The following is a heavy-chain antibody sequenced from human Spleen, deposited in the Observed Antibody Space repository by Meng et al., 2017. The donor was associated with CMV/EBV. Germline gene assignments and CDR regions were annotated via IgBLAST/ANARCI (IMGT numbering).Heavy chain of an antibody. D-gene: IGHD3-10*01. Sequence: GGSLRLSCAASGFSFNIYSMNWVRQAPGKGLEWVSSISSSSTYIYYADSVKSRFTISRDSAKNSLYLQMNSLRVEDTAFYYCARDPGSFDYWGQGTLVTVSS. CDR2: ISSSSTYI. CDR1: GFSFNIYS. J-gene: IGHJ4*02. CDR3: ARDPGSFDY. V-gene: IGHV3-21*04.